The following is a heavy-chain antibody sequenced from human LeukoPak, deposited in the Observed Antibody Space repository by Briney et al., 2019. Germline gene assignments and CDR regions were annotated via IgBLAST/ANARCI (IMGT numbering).Heavy chain of an antibody. V-gene: IGHV1-46*01. D-gene: IGHD1-26*01. CDR2: INPSGGGT. CDR3: ARVGPYSGTYYSFGY. CDR1: GYTFTNYY. J-gene: IGHJ4*02. Sequence: ASVKVSCKASGYTFTNYYIHWVRRAPGQGLEWMGIINPSGGGTSYAQEFQGRVTMTRDTSTSTIYMELSSLTSEDTAVYYCARVGPYSGTYYSFGYWGQGTLVTVSS.